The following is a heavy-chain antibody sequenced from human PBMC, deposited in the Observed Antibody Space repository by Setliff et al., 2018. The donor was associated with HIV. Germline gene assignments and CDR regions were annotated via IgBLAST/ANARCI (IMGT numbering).Heavy chain of an antibody. CDR3: ARGWEGGMDY. Sequence: ASVKVSCKTSGYTFTDHYVHCVRQAPGQGLEWLGMINPSGGSTWYAQKFQGRVTMTGDTSTNTLYMELSSLRSEDTAVYYCARGWEGGMDYWGQGTLVTVSS. CDR2: INPSGGST. D-gene: IGHD1-26*01. V-gene: IGHV1-46*01. J-gene: IGHJ4*02. CDR1: GYTFTDHY.